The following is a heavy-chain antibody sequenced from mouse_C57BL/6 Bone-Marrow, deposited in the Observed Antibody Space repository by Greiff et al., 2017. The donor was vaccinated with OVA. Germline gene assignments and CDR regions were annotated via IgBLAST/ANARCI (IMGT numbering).Heavy chain of an antibody. CDR1: GYTFTSYW. D-gene: IGHD1-1*01. CDR3: ARSYYGSSSWFAY. Sequence: QVQLQQSGAELVRPGSSVKLSCKASGYTFTSYWMHWVKQRPIQGLEWICNIDPSDSYTPSNQKFKDKATLTVDKSSSTAYMQLSSLTSEDSAVYYCARSYYGSSSWFAYWGQGTLVTVSA. J-gene: IGHJ3*01. CDR2: IDPSDSYT. V-gene: IGHV1-52*01.